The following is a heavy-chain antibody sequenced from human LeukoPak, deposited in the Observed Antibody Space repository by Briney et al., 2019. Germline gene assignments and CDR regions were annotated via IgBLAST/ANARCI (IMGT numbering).Heavy chain of an antibody. D-gene: IGHD1-26*01. CDR3: AREREAVFDY. CDR1: GFTFSSYG. V-gene: IGHV3-33*01. Sequence: GGPLGLSCEASGFTFSSYGMNWVRQAPGKGLEWVAVIWYDGSNKYYADSVKGRFTISRDNSKNTLYLQMNSLRAEDTAVYYCAREREAVFDYWGQGTLVTVSS. J-gene: IGHJ4*02. CDR2: IWYDGSNK.